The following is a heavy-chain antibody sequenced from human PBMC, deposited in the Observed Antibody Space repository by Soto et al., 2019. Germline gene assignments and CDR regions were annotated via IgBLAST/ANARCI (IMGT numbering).Heavy chain of an antibody. CDR1: RFTFSSYA. CDR3: AKGAWGIGVADPFDY. V-gene: IGHV3-23*01. CDR2: ISDSGGST. D-gene: IGHD6-19*01. J-gene: IGHJ4*02. Sequence: PGGSLRLSCAASRFTFSSYAMNGVRKAPGKGLEWVSVISDSGGSTYYADSVKGRFTISRDNSKTSLYLQMSRLRAEDTAVYYCAKGAWGIGVADPFDYWGQGTLVTVSS.